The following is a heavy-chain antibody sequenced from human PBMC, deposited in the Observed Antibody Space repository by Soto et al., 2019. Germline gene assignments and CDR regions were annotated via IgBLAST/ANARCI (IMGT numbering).Heavy chain of an antibody. D-gene: IGHD2-2*01. CDR3: ASSEDCRNSNCFRAFDI. Sequence: PGGSLRLSCAASGFTFSSYGMHWVRQAPGKGLEWVAVISYDGSNSDYADSVKGRFTISRDNSKKTLYLQMNTLRADDTAVYMCASSEDCRNSNCFRAFDIWGQGTMVTVSS. CDR1: GFTFSSYG. V-gene: IGHV3-30*19. CDR2: ISYDGSNS. J-gene: IGHJ3*02.